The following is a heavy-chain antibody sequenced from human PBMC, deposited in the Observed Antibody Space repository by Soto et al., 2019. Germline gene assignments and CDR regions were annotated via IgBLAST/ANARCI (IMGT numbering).Heavy chain of an antibody. CDR2: IYRTGST. Sequence: PPENLSLTCAVSGGSFTSNNWWTWVRQPPGQGLEWIGEIYRTGSTNYNPSLKSRVTISLDKSENQFSLKVTSLTAADTAVYYCASRDPGTSVDYWGQGTLVTVSS. J-gene: IGHJ4*02. V-gene: IGHV4-4*03. D-gene: IGHD1-7*01. CDR1: GGSFTSNNW. CDR3: ASRDPGTSVDY.